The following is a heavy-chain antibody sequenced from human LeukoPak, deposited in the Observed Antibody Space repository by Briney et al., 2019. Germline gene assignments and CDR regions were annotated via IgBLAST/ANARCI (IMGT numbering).Heavy chain of an antibody. D-gene: IGHD3-22*01. Sequence: GGSLRLSCAASGFAFSSYWMHWVRQAPGKGLVWVSRINSDGSSTSYADSVKGRFTISRDNAKNTLYLQMNSLRAEDTAVYYCARRDSSGSLDFDYWGQGTLVTVSS. CDR1: GFAFSSYW. CDR2: INSDGSST. V-gene: IGHV3-74*01. J-gene: IGHJ4*02. CDR3: ARRDSSGSLDFDY.